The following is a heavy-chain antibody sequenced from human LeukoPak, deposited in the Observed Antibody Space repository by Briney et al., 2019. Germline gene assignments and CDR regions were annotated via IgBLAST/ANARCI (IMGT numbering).Heavy chain of an antibody. CDR2: INHSGST. Sequence: SETLSLTCAVYGASFSGYYWSWIRQPPGKGLEWLGEINHSGSTNYNPSLKSRVTISVDTSKNQFYVKLSSVTAARTAVYFFARSIVVVPAATHVNYYMDVWGKGTTVTVSS. J-gene: IGHJ6*03. CDR3: ARSIVVVPAATHVNYYMDV. V-gene: IGHV4-34*01. D-gene: IGHD2-2*01. CDR1: GASFSGYY.